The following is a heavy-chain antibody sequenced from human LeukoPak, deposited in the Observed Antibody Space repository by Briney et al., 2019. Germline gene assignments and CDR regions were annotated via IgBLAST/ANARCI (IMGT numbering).Heavy chain of an antibody. CDR1: GGSFSGYY. J-gene: IGHJ4*02. CDR3: ARTHCSGGSCYNATFDY. Sequence: PSETLSLTCAVYGGSFSGYYWSWIRQPPGKGLKWIGEINHSGSTNYNPSLKSRVTISVDTSRNQFSLKLSSVTAADTAVYYCARTHCSGGSCYNATFDYWGQGTLVTVSS. D-gene: IGHD2-15*01. CDR2: INHSGST. V-gene: IGHV4-34*01.